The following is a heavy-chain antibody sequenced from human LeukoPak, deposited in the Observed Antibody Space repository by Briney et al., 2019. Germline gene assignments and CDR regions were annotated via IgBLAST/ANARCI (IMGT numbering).Heavy chain of an antibody. D-gene: IGHD3-3*01. J-gene: IGHJ4*02. V-gene: IGHV4-39*07. CDR2: IYYSGST. CDR3: ARGITIFGVVVDY. CDR1: GDSISSSSSY. Sequence: SETLSLTCSVSGDSISSSSSYWGWIRQPPGKGLEWIGSIYYSGSTYYNPSLKSRVTISVDTSKNQFSLKLSSVTAADTAVYYCARGITIFGVVVDYWGQGTLVTVSS.